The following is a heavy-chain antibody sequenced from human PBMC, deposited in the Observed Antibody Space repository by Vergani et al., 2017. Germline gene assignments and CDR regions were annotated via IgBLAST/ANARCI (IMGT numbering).Heavy chain of an antibody. CDR1: GASIRSSNYY. D-gene: IGHD6-19*01. Sequence: QLQLQESGPGLVKPSATLSLTCSVSGASIRSSNYYWGWIRQPPGKGLEWIASIYYSGSTYYNPSLKSRVTISVDTSKNKFSLKLSSVTAADTAVYFCARHSTVEWLVKLGWIDPWGRGILVTVSS. J-gene: IGHJ5*02. CDR2: IYYSGST. V-gene: IGHV4-39*01. CDR3: ARHSTVEWLVKLGWIDP.